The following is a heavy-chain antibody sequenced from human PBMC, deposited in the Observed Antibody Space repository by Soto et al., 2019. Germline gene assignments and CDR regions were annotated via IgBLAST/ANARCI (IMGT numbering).Heavy chain of an antibody. CDR3: ARDWSGVVVAATDWFDP. Sequence: QVQLVQSGAEVKKPGASVKVSCKASGYTFTSYGISWVRQAPGQGLEWMGWISAYNGNTNYAQKRQGRVTMTTDTSTSTAYMELRSLRSDDTAVYYCARDWSGVVVAATDWFDPWGQGTLVTVSS. V-gene: IGHV1-18*01. D-gene: IGHD2-15*01. CDR1: GYTFTSYG. CDR2: ISAYNGNT. J-gene: IGHJ5*02.